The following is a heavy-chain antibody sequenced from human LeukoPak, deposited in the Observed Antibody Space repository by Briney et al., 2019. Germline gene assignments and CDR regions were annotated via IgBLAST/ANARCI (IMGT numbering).Heavy chain of an antibody. Sequence: GGSLRLSCAASGFTFSSYAMSWVRQAPGKGLEWVSAISGSGGSTYYADSVKGRFTISRDNSKNTLYLQMNSLGAEDTAVYYCAKDREGYGDYYDYWGQGTLVTVSS. CDR1: GFTFSSYA. CDR3: AKDREGYGDYYDY. D-gene: IGHD5-24*01. V-gene: IGHV3-23*01. J-gene: IGHJ4*02. CDR2: ISGSGGST.